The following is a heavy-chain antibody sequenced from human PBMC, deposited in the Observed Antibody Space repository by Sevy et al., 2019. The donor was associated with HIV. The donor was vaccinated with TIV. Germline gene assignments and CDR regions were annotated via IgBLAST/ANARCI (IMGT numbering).Heavy chain of an antibody. CDR3: AGASAFGVANNFFDY. J-gene: IGHJ4*02. CDR1: KYTFTNYD. D-gene: IGHD3-3*01. Sequence: ASVKVSCKASKYTFTNYDINWVRQAPGQGLEWMGWINTNTGNPTYAQGFTGRFVFSLDTSVGTAYLQISSLKAEDTAVYYCAGASAFGVANNFFDYWGQGTLVTVSS. CDR2: INTNTGNP. V-gene: IGHV7-4-1*02.